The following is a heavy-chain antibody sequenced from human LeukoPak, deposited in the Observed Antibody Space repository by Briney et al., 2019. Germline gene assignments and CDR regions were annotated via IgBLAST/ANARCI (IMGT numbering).Heavy chain of an antibody. CDR3: ARGASGYYGSGSYTFDY. CDR1: GGSISSSSCN. D-gene: IGHD3-10*01. V-gene: IGHV4-39*07. CDR2: VYYSGST. J-gene: IGHJ4*02. Sequence: SETLSLTCTVSGGSISSSSCNWGWIRQPPGKGLEWIESVYYSGSTYYNPSLKSRVTISGDTSKNQFSLRLSSVTAADTAVYYCARGASGYYGSGSYTFDYWGQGTLVTVSS.